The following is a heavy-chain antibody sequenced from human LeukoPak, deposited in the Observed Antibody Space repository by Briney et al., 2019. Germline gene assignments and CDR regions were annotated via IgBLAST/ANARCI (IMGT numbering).Heavy chain of an antibody. D-gene: IGHD1-26*01. V-gene: IGHV4-59*01. CDR1: GGSISSYY. CDR2: IYYSGSI. J-gene: IGHJ6*03. CDR3: ARVLGGGKPGGATTGHYYYYYMDV. Sequence: SETLSLTCTVSGGSISSYYWSWIRQPPGKGLEWIGYIYYSGSINYNPSLKSRVTISVDTSKNQFSLKLSSVTAADTAVYYCARVLGGGKPGGATTGHYYYYYMDVWGKGTTVTISS.